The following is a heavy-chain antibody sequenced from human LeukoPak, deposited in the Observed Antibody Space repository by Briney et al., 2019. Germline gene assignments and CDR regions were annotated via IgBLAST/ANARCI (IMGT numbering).Heavy chain of an antibody. Sequence: GGSLRLSCGVSGFNFRSSAMNWVRQAPGKGLEWVSTISGSGGTAYYADSVKGRFTISRDNSMNTLYLQMNSLRAEDTAVYYCAKAGSTPMVSWFDPWGQGTTVTVSS. CDR2: ISGSGGTA. D-gene: IGHD5-18*01. CDR3: AKAGSTPMVSWFDP. V-gene: IGHV3-23*01. J-gene: IGHJ5*01. CDR1: GFNFRSSA.